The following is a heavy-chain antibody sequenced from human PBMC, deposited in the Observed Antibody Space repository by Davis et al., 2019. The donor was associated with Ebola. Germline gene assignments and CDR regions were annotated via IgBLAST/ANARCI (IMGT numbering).Heavy chain of an antibody. Sequence: GESLKISCAASGFTFSSNSMNWVRQAPGKGLEWVSFISSSSNYIYYADSVKGRFTVSRDNAKNSLYLQMNSLRAEDTAAYYCVRDPALVVTGGGWFFGLWGRGTLVTVSS. CDR1: GFTFSSNS. CDR3: VRDPALVVTGGGWFFGL. D-gene: IGHD2-21*02. CDR2: ISSSSNYI. J-gene: IGHJ2*01. V-gene: IGHV3-21*01.